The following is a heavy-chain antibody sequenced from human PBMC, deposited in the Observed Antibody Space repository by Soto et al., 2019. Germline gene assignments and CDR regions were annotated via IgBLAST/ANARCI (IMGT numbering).Heavy chain of an antibody. CDR3: ARLQGYCSGGTCYDFDH. D-gene: IGHD2-15*01. V-gene: IGHV3-30*04. CDR1: GFNFSNYA. CDR2: ISYDGSHE. Sequence: GGSLILSCAASGFNFSNYALHWVRPAPGKGLEWVAVISYDGSHEFYADSVKGRFTISRDNAKKAVYLQMNSLRAEDTAIYYCARLQGYCSGGTCYDFDHWGQGTLVTVSS. J-gene: IGHJ4*02.